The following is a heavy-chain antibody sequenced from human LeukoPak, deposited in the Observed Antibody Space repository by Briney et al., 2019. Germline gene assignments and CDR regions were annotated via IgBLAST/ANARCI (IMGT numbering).Heavy chain of an antibody. CDR1: GTIVSTHY. J-gene: IGHJ4*02. D-gene: IGHD3/OR15-3a*01. V-gene: IGHV3-53*01. Sequence: PGGSLRLSCVNSGTIVSTHYMHWVRQAPGKGLESVSILYMNDNTYYADSVKGRFTISRDSSKKTLYLQMSSLRAEDTAVYYCVREDLGIEYWGQGTLVTVSP. CDR2: LYMNDNT. CDR3: VREDLGIEY.